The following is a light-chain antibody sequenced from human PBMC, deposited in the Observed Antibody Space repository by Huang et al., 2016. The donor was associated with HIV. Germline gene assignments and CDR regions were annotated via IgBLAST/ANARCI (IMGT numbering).Light chain of an antibody. CDR3: QKYDSAPRT. CDR2: VAS. Sequence: DIEMTQSPPSLSASIGDRVTLTCRASHDISTFLAWYQQKPGGPPKLLSYVASIVQSGVPSRFSGSGSGTDFTLTINSLQPEDVANYYCQKYDSAPRTFGQGTKVEVK. V-gene: IGKV1-27*01. J-gene: IGKJ1*01. CDR1: HDISTF.